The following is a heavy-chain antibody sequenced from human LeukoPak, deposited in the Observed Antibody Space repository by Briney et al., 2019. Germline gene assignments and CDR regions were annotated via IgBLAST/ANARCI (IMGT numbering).Heavy chain of an antibody. V-gene: IGHV3-48*02. CDR1: GFTFSSHS. CDR2: ISSTGNTK. CDR3: ARDLTSVPTR. Sequence: QPGGSLRLSCAASGFTFSSHSMNWAGRAPGKGLEWVSYISSTGNTKHYVDSVKGRFTISRDNAKNSVYLQMNSLRDEDTAVYYCARDLTSVPTRWGRGTLVTVSS. J-gene: IGHJ4*02. D-gene: IGHD4-17*01.